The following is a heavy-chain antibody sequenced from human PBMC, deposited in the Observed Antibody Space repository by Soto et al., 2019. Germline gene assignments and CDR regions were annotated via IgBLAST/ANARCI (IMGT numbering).Heavy chain of an antibody. J-gene: IGHJ6*02. Sequence: SVKVSCKASGGTFSSYAISWVRQAPGQGLEWMGGIIPIFGTANYAQKFQGRVTITADESTSTAYMELSSLRSEDTAVYYCAGTPGITFGGVIASHLPYCYFGMNVWAQGTRV. CDR3: AGTPGITFGGVIASHLPYCYFGMNV. CDR1: GGTFSSYA. V-gene: IGHV1-69*13. D-gene: IGHD3-16*01. CDR2: IIPIFGTA.